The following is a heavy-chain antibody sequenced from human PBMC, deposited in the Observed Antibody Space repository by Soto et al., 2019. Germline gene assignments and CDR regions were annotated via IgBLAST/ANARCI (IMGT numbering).Heavy chain of an antibody. CDR1: GFTFSSYA. V-gene: IGHV3-64D*06. J-gene: IGHJ6*02. CDR3: VKCIVSDYGDYRGRYYYGMDV. CDR2: ISSNGGST. D-gene: IGHD4-17*01. Sequence: GGSLRLSCSASGFTFSSYAMHWVRQAPGKGLEYVSAISSNGGSTYYADSVKGRFTISRDNSKNTLYLQMSSLRAEDTAVYYCVKCIVSDYGDYRGRYYYGMDVWGQGTTVTVSS.